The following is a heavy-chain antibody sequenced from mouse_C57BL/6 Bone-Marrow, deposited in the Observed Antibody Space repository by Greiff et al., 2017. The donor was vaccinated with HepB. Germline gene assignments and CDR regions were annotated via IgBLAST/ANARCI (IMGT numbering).Heavy chain of an antibody. V-gene: IGHV5-4*01. CDR1: GFTFSSYA. CDR2: ISDGGSYT. J-gene: IGHJ2*01. Sequence: EVQLVESGGGLVKPGGSLKLSCAASGFTFSSYAISWVRQTPEKRLEWVATISDGGSYTYYPDNVKGRFTISRDNAKNNLYLQMSHLKSEDTAMYYCARDSFITTVVEPLFDYWGQGTTLTVSS. D-gene: IGHD1-1*01. CDR3: ARDSFITTVVEPLFDY.